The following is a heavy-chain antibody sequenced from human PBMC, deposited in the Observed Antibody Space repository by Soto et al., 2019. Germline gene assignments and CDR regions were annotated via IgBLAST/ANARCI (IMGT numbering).Heavy chain of an antibody. CDR2: INHILST. D-gene: IGHD3-9*01. Sequence: SETLSLTCAVYGGSFSGYYWIWIRQPPVKGLEFIGEINHILSTNYDPSVKSRLTIALYTWKNQFSLKLISFAAAYTSVYYCSXDGATYPLRYFARAHKWFDPWGQGTLVTVSS. CDR1: GGSFSGYY. J-gene: IGHJ5*02. V-gene: IGHV4-34*01. CDR3: SXDGATYPLRYFARAHKWFDP.